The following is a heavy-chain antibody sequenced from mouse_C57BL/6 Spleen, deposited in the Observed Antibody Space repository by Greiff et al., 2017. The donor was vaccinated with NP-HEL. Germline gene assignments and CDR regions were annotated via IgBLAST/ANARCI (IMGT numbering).Heavy chain of an antibody. V-gene: IGHV1-63*01. CDR2: IYPGGGYT. Sequence: QVQLQQSGAELVRPGTSVKMSCKASGYTFTNYWIGWAKQRPGHGLEWIGDIYPGGGYTYYNEKFKGKATLTADKSSSTAYMQFSSMTSEDSAIYYCARCDYDGSFDYWGQGTTLTVSS. CDR1: GYTFTNYW. D-gene: IGHD2-4*01. J-gene: IGHJ2*01. CDR3: ARCDYDGSFDY.